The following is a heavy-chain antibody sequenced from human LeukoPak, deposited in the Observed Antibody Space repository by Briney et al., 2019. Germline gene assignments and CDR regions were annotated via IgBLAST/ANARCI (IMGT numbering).Heavy chain of an antibody. D-gene: IGHD1-26*01. V-gene: IGHV4-59*08. Sequence: PSETLSLTCTVSGGSISSYYWSWIRQPPGKGLEWIGYIYYSGSTNYNPSLKSRVTISVDTSKNQFSLKLSSVTAADTAVYYCARHSGSYYFFDHWGQGTLVTVSS. J-gene: IGHJ5*02. CDR3: ARHSGSYYFFDH. CDR2: IYYSGST. CDR1: GGSISSYY.